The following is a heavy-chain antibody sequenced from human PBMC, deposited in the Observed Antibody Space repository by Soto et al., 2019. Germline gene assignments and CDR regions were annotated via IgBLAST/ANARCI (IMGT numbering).Heavy chain of an antibody. CDR2: VYYSVNI. J-gene: IGHJ4*02. Sequence: QVKLQESGPGLVKPSQTLSLTCTVSGGSVSSGGYYWSRLRQHPGKGLGGIGCVYYSVNIYYNPSLKCRVTLSLDTTKNQCSRKLSSVTAADTAVYYCARGPPLGYWGQGTMVTVSS. CDR1: GGSVSSGGYY. CDR3: ARGPPLGY. V-gene: IGHV4-31*03.